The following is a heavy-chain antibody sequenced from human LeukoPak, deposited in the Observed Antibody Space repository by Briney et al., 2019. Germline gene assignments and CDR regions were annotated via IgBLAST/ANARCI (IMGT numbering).Heavy chain of an antibody. CDR1: GYTFTGYY. J-gene: IGHJ6*02. CDR3: ARDTVDSSGFPCGMDV. V-gene: IGHV1-2*02. Sequence: ASVKVSCKASGYTFTGYYMHWVRQAPGQGLEWMGWINPNSGGTNYAQKFQGRVTMTRDTSISTAYMDLSRLRSDATAVYYCARDTVDSSGFPCGMDVWGQGTTVTVSS. D-gene: IGHD3-22*01. CDR2: INPNSGGT.